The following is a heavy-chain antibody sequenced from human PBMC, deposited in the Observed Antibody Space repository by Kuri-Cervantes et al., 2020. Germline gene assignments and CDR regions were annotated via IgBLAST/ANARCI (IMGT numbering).Heavy chain of an antibody. CDR1: GYTFTNYD. J-gene: IGHJ4*02. Sequence: ASVKVSCKASGYTFTNYDINWVRQATGQGLEWMGWMNPKSGNTGYAQKFQGRVTMTRNTSISTAYMELRSLRSGDTAVYYCARGETIFGVGKYALAYWGQGTLVTVSS. CDR2: MNPKSGNT. CDR3: ARGETIFGVGKYALAY. D-gene: IGHD3-3*01. V-gene: IGHV1-8*01.